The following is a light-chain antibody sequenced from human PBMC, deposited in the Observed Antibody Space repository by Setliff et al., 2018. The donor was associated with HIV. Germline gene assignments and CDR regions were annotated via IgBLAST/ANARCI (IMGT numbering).Light chain of an antibody. CDR3: CSYAGSSSFVL. CDR1: SSDVGGYNL. Sequence: QSALTQPASVSGSPGQSITISCTGTSSDVGGYNLVSWFQQHPGKAPKYMIYEVNKRPSGVSNRFSGSKSGNTASLTISGLQAGDEADYYCCSYAGSSSFVLFGGGTKGTVL. V-gene: IGLV2-23*02. J-gene: IGLJ2*01. CDR2: EVN.